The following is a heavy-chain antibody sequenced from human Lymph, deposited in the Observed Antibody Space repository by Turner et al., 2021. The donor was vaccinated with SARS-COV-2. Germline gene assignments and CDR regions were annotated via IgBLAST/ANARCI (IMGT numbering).Heavy chain of an antibody. D-gene: IGHD5-12*01. CDR1: GFTFSSYG. Sequence: QVPLVESGGGVVQLGRSLRLSCPASGFTFSSYGMHWVRQAPGKGLEWVAVISNDGSNKYYADSVKGRFTISRDNSKNTLYLQMNSLRAEDTAVYYCAKARDGYNFFTIDYWGQGTLVTVSS. V-gene: IGHV3-30*18. CDR2: ISNDGSNK. CDR3: AKARDGYNFFTIDY. J-gene: IGHJ4*02.